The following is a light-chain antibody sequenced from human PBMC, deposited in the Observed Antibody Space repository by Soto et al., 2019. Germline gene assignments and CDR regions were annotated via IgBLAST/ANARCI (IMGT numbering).Light chain of an antibody. CDR3: QHRMIWPRS. Sequence: IVMTQSQATLSLSPGGRATLSCRASQSVSSYLLWDQQKPGQTPRLLIYDACNRATGIPARFSGSRSETDGTVTISSLEPGDFAGYYCQHRMIWPRSVGRGTRLGL. V-gene: IGKV3-11*01. J-gene: IGKJ5*01. CDR2: DAC. CDR1: QSVSSY.